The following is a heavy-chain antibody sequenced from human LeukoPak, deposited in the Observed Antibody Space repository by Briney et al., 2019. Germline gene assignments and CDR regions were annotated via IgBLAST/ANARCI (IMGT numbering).Heavy chain of an antibody. Sequence: ASVKVSCKASGYTFTSYYMHWVRQAPGQGHEWMGIINPSGGSTSYAQKFQGRVTMTRDTSTSTVYMELSSLRSEDTAVYYCAREKVGVYYYDSSGFDYWGQGTLVTVSS. D-gene: IGHD3-22*01. CDR3: AREKVGVYYYDSSGFDY. J-gene: IGHJ4*02. V-gene: IGHV1-46*01. CDR1: GYTFTSYY. CDR2: INPSGGST.